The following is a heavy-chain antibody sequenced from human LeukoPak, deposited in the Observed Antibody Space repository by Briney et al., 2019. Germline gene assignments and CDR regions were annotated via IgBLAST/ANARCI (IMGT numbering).Heavy chain of an antibody. D-gene: IGHD3-22*01. Sequence: GASVKVSCKASGYTFTSYGISWVRQAPGQGLEWMGWISAYNGNTNYAQKLQGRVTMTTDTSTSTAYMELRSLRSDDTAVYYCARDGYCDSSGYYHPFDYWGQGTLVTVSS. CDR1: GYTFTSYG. J-gene: IGHJ4*02. CDR3: ARDGYCDSSGYYHPFDY. V-gene: IGHV1-18*01. CDR2: ISAYNGNT.